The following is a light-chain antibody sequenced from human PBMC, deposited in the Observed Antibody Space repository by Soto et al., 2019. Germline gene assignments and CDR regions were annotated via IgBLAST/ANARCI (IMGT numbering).Light chain of an antibody. CDR2: AAS. J-gene: IGKJ4*01. Sequence: DIQMTQSRSSVSASVGRRVTITCRASQEISSWLAGFQQRPGRAPNILSDAASTLQRGVPSRFSCSGSGTVFTLTLSSLQPEDFGTYYCQQASNFPRTFGGGTKVDIK. CDR3: QQASNFPRT. CDR1: QEISSW. V-gene: IGKV1-12*01.